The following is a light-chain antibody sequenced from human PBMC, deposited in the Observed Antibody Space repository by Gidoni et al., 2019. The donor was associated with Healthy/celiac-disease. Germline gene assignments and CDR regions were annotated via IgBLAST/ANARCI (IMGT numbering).Light chain of an antibody. CDR1: QDSSNY. CDR2: DAS. V-gene: IGKV1-33*01. J-gene: IGKJ4*01. CDR3: QQYDNLPLLT. Sequence: DIQMTPSPSSLSASVGDRVTITCQASQDSSNYLNWYQQKPGKAPKLLIYDASNLETGVPSRFSGSGSGTDFTFTISSLQPEDIATYYCQQYDNLPLLTFGGGTKVEIK.